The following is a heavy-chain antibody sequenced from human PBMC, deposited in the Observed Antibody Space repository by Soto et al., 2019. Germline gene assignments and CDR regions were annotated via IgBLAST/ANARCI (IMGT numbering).Heavy chain of an antibody. V-gene: IGHV3-74*01. CDR1: GFTFSSYW. J-gene: IGHJ6*02. CDR3: ARADYDILTGFYYYYGMDV. D-gene: IGHD3-9*01. Sequence: GSLRLSCAASGFTFSSYWMHWVRQAPGKGLVWVSRINSDGSSTSYADSVKGRFTISRDNAKNTLYLQMNSLRAEDTAVYYCARADYDILTGFYYYYGMDVWGQGTTVTVSS. CDR2: INSDGSST.